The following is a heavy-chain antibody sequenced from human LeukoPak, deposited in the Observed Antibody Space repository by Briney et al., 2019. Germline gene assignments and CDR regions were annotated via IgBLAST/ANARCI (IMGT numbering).Heavy chain of an antibody. V-gene: IGHV4-34*01. Sequence: TSETLSLTCAVYGGSFSGYYWSWIRQPPGKGLEWIGEINHSGSTNYNPSLKSRVTISVDTSKNQFSLKLSSVTAADTAVYYCARTREPQYYGSGSYYIRGQGTLVTVSS. CDR2: INHSGST. D-gene: IGHD3-10*01. CDR3: ARTREPQYYGSGSYYI. CDR1: GGSFSGYY. J-gene: IGHJ4*02.